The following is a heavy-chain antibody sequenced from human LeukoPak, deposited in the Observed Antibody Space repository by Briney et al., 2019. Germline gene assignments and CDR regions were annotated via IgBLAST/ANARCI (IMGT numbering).Heavy chain of an antibody. J-gene: IGHJ6*03. CDR2: IYYSGTT. V-gene: IGHV4-59*01. D-gene: IGHD3-22*01. CDR3: ARSSVPYYYYNYSMDV. Sequence: SETLSLTCIVSGGSISNYYWSWIRQSPGTGLGWIGFIYYSGTTNYNPSLKSRVTISVDTSKNHFSLKLSSVTAADTAVYYCARSSVPYYYYNYSMDVWGNGTTVTVSS. CDR1: GGSISNYY.